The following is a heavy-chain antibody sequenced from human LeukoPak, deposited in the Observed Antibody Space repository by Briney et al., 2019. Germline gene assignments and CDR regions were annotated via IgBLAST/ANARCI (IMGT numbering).Heavy chain of an antibody. D-gene: IGHD3-10*01. CDR3: ARVNGPGRYPIDY. CDR1: GFTFSTYS. J-gene: IGHJ4*02. V-gene: IGHV3-48*01. CDR2: ISSSSSTI. Sequence: GGSLRLSCAASGFTFSTYSMNWVRQAPGKGLEWVSYISSSSSTIYYADSVKGRFTISRDNAKNSLYLQMNSLRAEDTAVYYCARVNGPGRYPIDYWGQGTLVTVSS.